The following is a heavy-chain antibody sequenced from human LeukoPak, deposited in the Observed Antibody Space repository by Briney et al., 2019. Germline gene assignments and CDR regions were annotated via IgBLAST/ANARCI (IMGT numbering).Heavy chain of an antibody. V-gene: IGHV1-69*13. Sequence: ASVKVSCKASGGTFSSYAISWVRQAPGQGLEWMGGIIPIFGTANYAQKFQGRVTITADESTSTAYLALSRLRSEETAVYYCARSIPVAGPFRNWFDPWGQGTLVRVSS. CDR1: GGTFSSYA. D-gene: IGHD6-19*01. J-gene: IGHJ5*02. CDR3: ARSIPVAGPFRNWFDP. CDR2: IIPIFGTA.